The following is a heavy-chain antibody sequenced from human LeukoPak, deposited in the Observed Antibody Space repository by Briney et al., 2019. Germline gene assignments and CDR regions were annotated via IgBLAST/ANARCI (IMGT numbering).Heavy chain of an antibody. V-gene: IGHV1-69*02. D-gene: IGHD6-6*01. Sequence: GASVKVSCNASGGTFSSYTISWVRQPPGQGLEWMGRIIPILGIANYAQKFQGRVTITADKSTSTAYMELSSLRSEDTAVYYCGCSSPYYYYGMDVWGQGTTVTVSS. CDR3: GCSSPYYYYGMDV. CDR1: GGTFSSYT. CDR2: IIPILGIA. J-gene: IGHJ6*02.